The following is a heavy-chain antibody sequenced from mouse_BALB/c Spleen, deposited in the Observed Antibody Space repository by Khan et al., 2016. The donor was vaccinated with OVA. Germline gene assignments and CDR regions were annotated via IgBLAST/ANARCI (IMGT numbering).Heavy chain of an antibody. D-gene: IGHD4-1*01. CDR2: IYPYNGGA. V-gene: IGHV1S29*02. J-gene: IGHJ3*01. CDR3: ARELGGTY. Sequence: IQLVQSGPELVKPGASVKISCKASGYTFTDYNMHWVKQSHGKSLEWIGYIYPYNGGAAYTQNFRNKATLTVDNSSSTAYMELRSLTSEDSAVYYCARELGGTYWGQGTLVTVSA. CDR1: GYTFTDYN.